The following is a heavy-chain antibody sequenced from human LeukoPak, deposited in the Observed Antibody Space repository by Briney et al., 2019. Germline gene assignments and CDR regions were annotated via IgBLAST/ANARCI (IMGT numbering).Heavy chain of an antibody. Sequence: GGSLRLSCAASGFIFSSFWMSWVRQAPGKGLEWVAIIKEDGSEKYYVDSVKGRFTISRDNTKKSLYLQMNSLRAEDTAVYYCARVGCSWHYYYYYMDVWGRGTTVTISS. V-gene: IGHV3-7*01. CDR1: GFIFSSFW. J-gene: IGHJ6*03. CDR2: IKEDGSEK. CDR3: ARVGCSWHYYYYYMDV. D-gene: IGHD6-13*01.